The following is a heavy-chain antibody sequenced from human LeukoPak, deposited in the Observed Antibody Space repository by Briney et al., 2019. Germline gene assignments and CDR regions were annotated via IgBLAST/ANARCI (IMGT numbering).Heavy chain of an antibody. V-gene: IGHV3-23*01. CDR1: GFTFSNSA. Sequence: GGSLRLSSAASGFTFSNSAMSWVRQAPGKGLEWVSTLSGSGITTYYADSVKGRFTISRDNSKNTLYLQMNSLRAEDTAVYYCAKGIYSSGWSYFDYWGHGTLVTVSS. D-gene: IGHD6-19*01. J-gene: IGHJ4*01. CDR3: AKGIYSSGWSYFDY. CDR2: LSGSGITT.